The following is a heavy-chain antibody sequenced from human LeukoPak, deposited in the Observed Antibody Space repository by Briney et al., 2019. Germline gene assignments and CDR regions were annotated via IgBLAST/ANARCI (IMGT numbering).Heavy chain of an antibody. CDR2: INSDSSTI. Sequence: GGAPRLSCAAPGFNLSIYSMNRGRPAPGKGLEWVSYINSDSSTIYYADSVKGRFTISRDNAKNSLYLQMNSLRAEDTAVYYWAGSWAPWGQGTLVTVSS. D-gene: IGHD6-13*01. CDR3: AGSWAP. J-gene: IGHJ5*02. CDR1: GFNLSIYS. V-gene: IGHV3-48*04.